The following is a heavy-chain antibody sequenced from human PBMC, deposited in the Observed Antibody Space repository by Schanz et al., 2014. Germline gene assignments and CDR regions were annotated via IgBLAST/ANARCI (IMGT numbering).Heavy chain of an antibody. CDR2: ISDAITSGFSTI. V-gene: IGHV3-48*01. D-gene: IGHD5-12*01. CDR3: ARDGYNAYDLKRGDY. J-gene: IGHJ4*02. CDR1: GFTFSSYS. Sequence: DVQVVESGGGLVQPGGSLRLSCAASGFTFSSYSMNWVRQAPGKGLEWFSYISDAITSGFSTIFYADSVKGRFTISRDDARNSVYLHMNSLGVEDTAVYYCARDGYNAYDLKRGDYWGQGTQVAVSS.